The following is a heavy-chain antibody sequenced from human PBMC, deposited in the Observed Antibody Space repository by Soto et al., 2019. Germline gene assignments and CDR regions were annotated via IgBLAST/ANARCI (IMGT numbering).Heavy chain of an antibody. Sequence: GGSLRLSCAAYGFTFSNAWMSWVRQAPGKGLEWVGRIKSKTDGGTTDYAAPVKGRFTISRDDSKNTLYLQMNSLKTEDTAVYYCTAGLMVRGVVPINWFDSSGQGTLVTVSS. D-gene: IGHD3-10*01. V-gene: IGHV3-15*01. J-gene: IGHJ5*01. CDR1: GFTFSNAW. CDR3: TAGLMVRGVVPINWFDS. CDR2: IKSKTDGGTT.